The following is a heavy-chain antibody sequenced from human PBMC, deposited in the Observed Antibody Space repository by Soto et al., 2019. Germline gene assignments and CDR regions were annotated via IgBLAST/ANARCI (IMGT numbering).Heavy chain of an antibody. D-gene: IGHD6-6*01. J-gene: IGHJ6*02. CDR2: IIPIFGTA. CDR1: GGTFSSYA. V-gene: IGHV1-69*01. Sequence: SVKVSCKASGGTFSSYAISWVRQAPVQGLEWMGGIIPIFGTANYAQKFQGRVTITADESTSTAYMELSSLRSEDTAVYYCAQGAISIAARRGGGYYGMDVWGQGTTVTVSS. CDR3: AQGAISIAARRGGGYYGMDV.